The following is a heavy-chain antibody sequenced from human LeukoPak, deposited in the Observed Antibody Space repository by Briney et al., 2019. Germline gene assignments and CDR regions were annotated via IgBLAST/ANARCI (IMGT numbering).Heavy chain of an antibody. J-gene: IGHJ4*02. Sequence: PSGTLSLTCAVSGGSISSSNWWTWVRQPPGKGLEWIGEIFHSGSTNYNPSLKSRVTISVDTSKNQFSLKLSSVTAADTAVYYCARTPYYYDSSGYLKRPIDYWGQGTLVTVSS. V-gene: IGHV4-4*02. CDR1: GGSISSSNW. CDR3: ARTPYYYDSSGYLKRPIDY. CDR2: IFHSGST. D-gene: IGHD3-22*01.